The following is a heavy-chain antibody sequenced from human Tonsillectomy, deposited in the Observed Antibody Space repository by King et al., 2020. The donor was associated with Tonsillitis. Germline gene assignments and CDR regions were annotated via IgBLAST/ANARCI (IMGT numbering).Heavy chain of an antibody. V-gene: IGHV1-69*06. J-gene: IGHJ4*02. CDR2: IVPVFGTA. Sequence: QLVQSGAEVKKPGSSVKGSCKSSGGTFSSEAISWVRQAPGQGLEWMGGIVPVFGTANYAQSFQGRVTITADTSTNTAYMELTSLRSDDTAVYYCARSTHDSLTGHIPANYFFDFWGQGTLVTVSS. D-gene: IGHD3-9*01. CDR3: ARSTHDSLTGHIPANYFFDF. CDR1: GGTFSSEA.